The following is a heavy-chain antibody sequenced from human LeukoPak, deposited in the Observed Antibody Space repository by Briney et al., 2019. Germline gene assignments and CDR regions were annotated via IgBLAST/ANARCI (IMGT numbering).Heavy chain of an antibody. CDR2: IYPGDSDT. CDR3: ARQGVPGLLYFDS. D-gene: IGHD2/OR15-2a*01. Sequence: GESLKISCKGSGYSFTSYWIGWVRQMPGKGLECMAIIYPGDSDTRYSPSFQGQVTISADKSISTAYLQWSSPKASDTAIYYCARQGVPGLLYFDSWGQGTLVTVSS. CDR1: GYSFTSYW. J-gene: IGHJ4*02. V-gene: IGHV5-51*01.